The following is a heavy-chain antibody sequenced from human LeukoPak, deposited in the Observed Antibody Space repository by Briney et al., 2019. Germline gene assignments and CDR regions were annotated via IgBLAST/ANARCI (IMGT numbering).Heavy chain of an antibody. V-gene: IGHV3-33*01. Sequence: PGGSLRLSCAASGFTFSSHGMHWVRQAPGKGLEWVAVIWYDGSNKYYADSVKGRFTISRDNSKNTLYLQMNSLRAEDTAVYYCARTPTVAVAGELDYWGQGTLVTVSS. D-gene: IGHD6-19*01. J-gene: IGHJ4*02. CDR2: IWYDGSNK. CDR3: ARTPTVAVAGELDY. CDR1: GFTFSSHG.